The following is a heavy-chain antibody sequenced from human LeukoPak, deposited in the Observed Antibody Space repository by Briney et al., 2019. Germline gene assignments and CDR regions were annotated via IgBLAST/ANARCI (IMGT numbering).Heavy chain of an antibody. D-gene: IGHD3-22*01. J-gene: IGHJ4*02. V-gene: IGHV3-15*01. CDR1: GFTFSNAW. CDR2: IKSKTDGGTT. Sequence: GGSLRLSCAASGFTFSNAWMSWVRQAPGKGLEWVGRIKSKTDGGTTDYAAPVKGGFTISRDDSKNTLYLQMNSLKTEDTAVYYCTTRRREDTYYYDSSGYLFDYWGQGTLVTVSS. CDR3: TTRRREDTYYYDSSGYLFDY.